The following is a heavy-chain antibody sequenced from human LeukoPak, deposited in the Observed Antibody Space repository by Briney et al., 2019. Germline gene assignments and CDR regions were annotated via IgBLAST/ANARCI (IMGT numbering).Heavy chain of an antibody. CDR1: GGSFSGYY. J-gene: IGHJ3*02. Sequence: SETLSLTCAVYGGSFSGYYWSWIRQPPGKGLEWIGEINHSGSTNYNPSLKSRVTISVDTSKNQFSLKLSSVTAADTAVYYCARGPMRYCSGGSCHDAFDIWGQGTMVTVSS. D-gene: IGHD2-15*01. CDR3: ARGPMRYCSGGSCHDAFDI. V-gene: IGHV4-34*01. CDR2: INHSGST.